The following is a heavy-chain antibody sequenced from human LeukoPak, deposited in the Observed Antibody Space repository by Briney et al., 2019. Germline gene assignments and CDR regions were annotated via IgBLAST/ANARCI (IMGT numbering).Heavy chain of an antibody. V-gene: IGHV3-21*01. CDR1: GFTFSSYT. CDR3: AREKNSGGLDY. Sequence: GGSLRLSCAASGFTFSSYTMNWVRQAPGKGLEWVSSIAGSSGYISYADSVKGRFTISRDNAKNSLYLQMNSLRAEDTAVYFCAREKNSGGLDYWGQGTLVTVSS. CDR2: IAGSSGYI. J-gene: IGHJ4*02. D-gene: IGHD4-23*01.